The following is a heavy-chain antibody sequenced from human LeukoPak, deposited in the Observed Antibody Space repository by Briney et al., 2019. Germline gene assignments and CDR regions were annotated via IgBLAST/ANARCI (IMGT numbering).Heavy chain of an antibody. CDR2: ISSSSSYI. D-gene: IGHD6-19*01. CDR3: ARAGYSSGWCFDY. Sequence: GESLKISCAASGFTFSSYSMNWVRQAPGKGLEWVSSISSSSSYIYYADSVKGRFTISRDNAKNSLYLQMNSLRAEDTAVYYCARAGYSSGWCFDYWGQGTLVTVSS. CDR1: GFTFSSYS. J-gene: IGHJ4*02. V-gene: IGHV3-21*01.